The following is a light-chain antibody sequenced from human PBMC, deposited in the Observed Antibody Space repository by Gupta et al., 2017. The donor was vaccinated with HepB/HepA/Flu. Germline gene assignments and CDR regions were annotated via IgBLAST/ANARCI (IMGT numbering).Light chain of an antibody. CDR1: QNTGYW. CDR2: KTS. CDR3: QQYNNYPWT. J-gene: IGKJ1*01. Sequence: DIQMTQSTSTLSASVGDRVTITCRASQNTGYWLAWFQQKPGKAPNLLISKTSTLESGVPSRFSGSRSGTEFTLTISSLQPDDFATYYCQQYNNYPWTFGQGTKVEIK. V-gene: IGKV1-5*03.